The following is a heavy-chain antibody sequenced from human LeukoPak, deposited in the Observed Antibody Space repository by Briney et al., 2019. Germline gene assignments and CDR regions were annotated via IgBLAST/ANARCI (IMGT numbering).Heavy chain of an antibody. V-gene: IGHV1-8*01. CDR1: GYTFTSYD. J-gene: IGHJ6*02. CDR3: ARLELERGSYYYYYGMDV. D-gene: IGHD1-1*01. CDR2: MNPNSGNT. Sequence: ASVKVSCKASGYTFTSYDINWVRQATGQGLEWMGWMNPNSGNTGYAQKFQGRLTMTRNTSISTAYMELSSLRSEDTAGYYCARLELERGSYYYYYGMDVWGQGTTVTVSS.